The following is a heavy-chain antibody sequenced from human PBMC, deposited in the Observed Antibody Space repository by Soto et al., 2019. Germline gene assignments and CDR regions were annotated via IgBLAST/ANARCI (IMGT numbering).Heavy chain of an antibody. D-gene: IGHD5-18*01. J-gene: IGHJ4*02. V-gene: IGHV3-74*01. CDR3: ARSGYSYGFDY. CDR1: GFTFSTYT. Sequence: GSLRLSCAASGFTFSTYTMAWVRQAPGRGPEWVSEINSDGRRTSHADSVKGRFTISRDNAKNTLYLQMNSLRAEDTAVYYCARSGYSYGFDYWGQGIMVTVSS. CDR2: INSDGRRT.